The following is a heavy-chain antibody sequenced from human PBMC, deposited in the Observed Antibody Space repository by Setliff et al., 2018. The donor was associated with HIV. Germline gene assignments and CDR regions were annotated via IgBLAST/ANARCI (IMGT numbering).Heavy chain of an antibody. CDR2: IWYDGSNK. J-gene: IGHJ4*02. V-gene: IGHV3-33*06. Sequence: GGSLRLSCAASGFTFSSYGMHWVRQAPGKGLEWVAVIWYDGSNKYYADSVKGRFTISRDNSKNTLYLQMNSLRAEDTAMYYCAKDFSPYYYDSSGYYYGYWGQGTLVTVSS. CDR1: GFTFSSYG. D-gene: IGHD3-22*01. CDR3: AKDFSPYYYDSSGYYYGY.